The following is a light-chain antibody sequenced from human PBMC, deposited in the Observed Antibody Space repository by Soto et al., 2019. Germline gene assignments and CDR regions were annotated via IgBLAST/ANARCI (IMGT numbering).Light chain of an antibody. CDR3: NSYTSSTTPYV. V-gene: IGLV2-14*03. CDR1: SSDVGAYNY. CDR2: DVT. Sequence: QSALTQPASVSGSPGQSITISCTGSSSDVGAYNYVSWYQHHPDKAPKLVIYDVTNRPSGVSNRFSGSKSGNTASLTISGFQAEDEADYYCNSYTSSTTPYVFGPGTKVTVL. J-gene: IGLJ1*01.